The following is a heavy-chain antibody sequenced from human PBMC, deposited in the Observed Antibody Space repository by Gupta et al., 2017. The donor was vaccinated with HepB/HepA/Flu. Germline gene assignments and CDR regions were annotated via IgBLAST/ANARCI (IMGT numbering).Heavy chain of an antibody. V-gene: IGHV3-7*01. D-gene: IGHD6-19*01. CDR2: IKQDGSEK. CDR3: ARLYNNDWHLDY. J-gene: IGHJ4*02. Sequence: EVQLVESGGGLVQPGGSLRLSCVASGFTFGNSWMTWVRQTPGKGLECVANIKQDGSEKYYVDSVKGRFTISRDNAENSLFLQMNSLRAEDTAVYYCARLYNNDWHLDYWGQGTLVTGSS. CDR1: GFTFGNSW.